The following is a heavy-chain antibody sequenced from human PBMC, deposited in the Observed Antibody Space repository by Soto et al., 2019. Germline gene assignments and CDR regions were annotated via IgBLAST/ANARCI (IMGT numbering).Heavy chain of an antibody. J-gene: IGHJ6*03. CDR2: INAGNGNT. CDR3: ARASSQGLLDYYYYYMDV. V-gene: IGHV1-3*01. D-gene: IGHD3-22*01. CDR1: GYTFTSYA. Sequence: ASVKVSCKASGYTFTSYAMHWVRQAPGQRLEWMGWINAGNGNTKYSQKFQGRVTITRDTSASTAYMELSSLRSEDTAVYYCARASSQGLLDYYYYYMDVWGKGTTVTVSS.